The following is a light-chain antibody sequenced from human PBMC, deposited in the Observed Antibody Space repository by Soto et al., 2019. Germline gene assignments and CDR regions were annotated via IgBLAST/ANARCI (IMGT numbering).Light chain of an antibody. CDR3: QHYGSSPWT. V-gene: IGKV3-20*01. CDR1: QSVGTY. CDR2: SAS. J-gene: IGKJ1*01. Sequence: IVLTQSPGSLSLSPGERATLSCRASQSVGTYLAWYQQRPGQAPRLIIYSASGTAAGIPDRFSGSGCGSDFTLTISRREPEDFAVYYCQHYGSSPWTFGQGTKVDIK.